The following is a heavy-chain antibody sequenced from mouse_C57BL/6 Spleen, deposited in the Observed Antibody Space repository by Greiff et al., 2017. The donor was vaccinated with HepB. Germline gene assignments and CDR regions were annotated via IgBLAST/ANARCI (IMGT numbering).Heavy chain of an antibody. Sequence: VQLQQSGAELVRPGTSVKVSCKASGYAFTNYLIEWVKQRPGQGLEWIGVINPGSGGTNYNEKFKGKATLTADKSSSTAYMQLSSLTSEDSAVYFCARGDGYYLDYAMDYWGQGTSVTVSS. V-gene: IGHV1-54*01. CDR3: ARGDGYYLDYAMDY. CDR2: INPGSGGT. D-gene: IGHD2-3*01. J-gene: IGHJ4*01. CDR1: GYAFTNYL.